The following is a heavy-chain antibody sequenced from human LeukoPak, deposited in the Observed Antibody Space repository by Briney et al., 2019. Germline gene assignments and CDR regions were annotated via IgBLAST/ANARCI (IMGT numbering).Heavy chain of an antibody. CDR3: ARPPYTNGMDV. Sequence: SETLSLTCTVSGGSISSSSYYWGWIRQPPGKGLEWIGSTYYSGSTYYNPSLKSRVTISVDTSKNQFSLKLSSVTAADTAVYYCARPPYTNGMDVWGQGTTVTVSS. D-gene: IGHD2-2*02. V-gene: IGHV4-39*01. CDR1: GGSISSSSYY. CDR2: TYYSGST. J-gene: IGHJ6*02.